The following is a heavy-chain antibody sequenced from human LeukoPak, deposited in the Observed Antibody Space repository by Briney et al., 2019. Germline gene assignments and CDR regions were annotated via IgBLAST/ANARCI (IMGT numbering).Heavy chain of an antibody. Sequence: PGGSLRLSCAASGFTFSDYYLSWLRQAPGKGLEWVSYISSSGSTIYYADSVKGRFTISRDNAKTSMYLQMNRLRAEDPAFYYCARLDDGGNYYYYMDVWPKSTTVTVSS. CDR3: ARLDDGGNYYYYMDV. D-gene: IGHD1-1*01. V-gene: IGHV3-11*04. J-gene: IGHJ6*03. CDR2: ISSSGSTI. CDR1: GFTFSDYY.